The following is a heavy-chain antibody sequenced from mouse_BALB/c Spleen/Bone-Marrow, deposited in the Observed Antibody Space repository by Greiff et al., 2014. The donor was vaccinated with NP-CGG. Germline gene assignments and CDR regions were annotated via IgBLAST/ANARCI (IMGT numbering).Heavy chain of an antibody. D-gene: IGHD2-14*01. CDR1: GYSITSGYY. V-gene: IGHV3-6*02. J-gene: IGHJ4*01. Sequence: VQLQQSGPGLVKPSQSLSLTCSVTGYSITSGYYWNWIRQFPGNKLEWLGYISYDGSNHYNPSPTNRVSITRDTSKNQFFLKLNSVTTEDTATYYCASVEVHAMDYWGQGTSVTVSS. CDR2: ISYDGSN. CDR3: ASVEVHAMDY.